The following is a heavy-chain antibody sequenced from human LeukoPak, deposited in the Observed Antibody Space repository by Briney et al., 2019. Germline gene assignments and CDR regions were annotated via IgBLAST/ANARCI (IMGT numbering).Heavy chain of an antibody. Sequence: GGSLRPSCAASGFTFSDYYMSWIRQAPGKGLEWVSYISSSGSYTNYADSVKGRFTISRDNAKNSLYLQMNSLRAEDTAVYYCARDGRGYYYGSLDYWGQGTLVTVSS. CDR1: GFTFSDYY. V-gene: IGHV3-11*06. D-gene: IGHD3-10*01. CDR2: ISSSGSYT. CDR3: ARDGRGYYYGSLDY. J-gene: IGHJ4*02.